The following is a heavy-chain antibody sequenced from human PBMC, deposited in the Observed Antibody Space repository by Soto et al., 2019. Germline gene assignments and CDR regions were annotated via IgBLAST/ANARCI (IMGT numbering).Heavy chain of an antibody. Sequence: GGSLRLSCAASGFTFSGYAMSWVRQAPGKGLEWVSAISGSGGSTYYADSVKGRFTISRDNSKNTLYLQMNSLRAEDTAVYYCAKDTSRWLQYPSFDYWGQGTLVTVSS. CDR1: GFTFSGYA. CDR3: AKDTSRWLQYPSFDY. D-gene: IGHD5-12*01. V-gene: IGHV3-23*01. J-gene: IGHJ4*02. CDR2: ISGSGGST.